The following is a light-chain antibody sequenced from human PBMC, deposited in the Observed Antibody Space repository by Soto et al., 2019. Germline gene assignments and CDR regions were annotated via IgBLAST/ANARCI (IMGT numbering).Light chain of an antibody. Sequence: QSVLTQPRSVSGSPGQSVTISCTGTSSDVGGYNYVSWYQQHPGKAPKLMIYDVSKRPSGVPDRFSGSKSGNTASLTISGLQAEDEADYYCCSYAGSYTRVFGGGTQVTLL. V-gene: IGLV2-11*01. CDR3: CSYAGSYTRV. CDR2: DVS. J-gene: IGLJ3*02. CDR1: SSDVGGYNY.